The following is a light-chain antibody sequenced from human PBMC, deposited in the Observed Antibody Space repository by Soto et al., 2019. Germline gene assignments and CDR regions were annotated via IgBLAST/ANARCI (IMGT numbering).Light chain of an antibody. CDR3: MQYTLWPHT. CDR2: MVS. CDR1: QSLVSSEGNTR. V-gene: IGKV2-30*01. J-gene: IGKJ2*01. Sequence: DVVMTQSPLSLPVTLGQPASISCRSSQSLVSSEGNTRLDWFHQRPGQSPRRLIYMVSNRDSGVPDRFSGSGSGTDFTLKINRVEAEDVGVYYCMQYTLWPHTFGQGTKLEIE.